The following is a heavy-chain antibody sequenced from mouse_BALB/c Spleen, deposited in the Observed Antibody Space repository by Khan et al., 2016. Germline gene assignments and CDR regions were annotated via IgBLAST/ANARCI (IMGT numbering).Heavy chain of an antibody. V-gene: IGHV14-3*02. CDR1: GFNIKDTY. D-gene: IGHD1-1*01. CDR3: ARTVVAPYYAVDY. J-gene: IGHJ4*01. Sequence: VQLQQPGAELVKPGASVKLSCIASGFNIKDTYMHWVKQRPEQGLEWIGRIDPANGNTKYDPKFQGKATITADTSSNTAYLQLSSLTSEDTAVYYCARTVVAPYYAVDYWGQGTSVTVSS. CDR2: IDPANGNT.